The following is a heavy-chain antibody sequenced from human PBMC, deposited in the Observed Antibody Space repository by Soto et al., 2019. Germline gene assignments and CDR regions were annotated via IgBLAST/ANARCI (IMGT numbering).Heavy chain of an antibody. J-gene: IGHJ5*02. CDR1: GFTFRRNN. CDR3: AKNQGVELVPLATVDWFDP. CDR2: ISGSGFKK. V-gene: IGHV3-23*01. Sequence: GGSLRLSCAASGFTFRRNNMSWVRQAPGKGLEWISSISGSGFKKYYADSVKGRFTISRDNSKSTVYLELNNLSAEDTAVYHCAKNQGVELVPLATVDWFDPWGQGSVVTVSS. D-gene: IGHD1-26*01.